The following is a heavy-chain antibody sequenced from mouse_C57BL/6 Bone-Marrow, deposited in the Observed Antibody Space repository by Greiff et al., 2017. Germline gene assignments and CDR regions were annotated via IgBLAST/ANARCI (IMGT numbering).Heavy chain of an antibody. CDR2: IYPGNGDT. J-gene: IGHJ1*01. Sequence: QVQLLQSGPELVKPGASVKISCKASGYAFSSSWLNWVKQSPGKGLEWIGRIYPGNGDTNYNEKFKGKATLTADKSSSTAYMELGSLTSEDSAVYFCASVIRRVKCTLDDWGPGTTVTVSS. CDR3: ASVIRRVKCTLDD. V-gene: IGHV1-82*01. D-gene: IGHD1-3*01. CDR1: GYAFSSSW.